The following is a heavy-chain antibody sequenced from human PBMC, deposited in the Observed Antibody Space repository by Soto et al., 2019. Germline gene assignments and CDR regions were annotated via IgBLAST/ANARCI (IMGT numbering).Heavy chain of an antibody. Sequence: GGSLRLSCAASGFTFSSYWMHWVRQAPGKGLVWVSRINTDGSNTGYADSVKGRFTISRDNAKNTLYLQMNILRAEDTAVYYCARSLSASHDYWGKGTLVTVSS. V-gene: IGHV3-74*01. J-gene: IGHJ4*02. CDR2: INTDGSNT. CDR3: ARSLSASHDY. D-gene: IGHD2-2*01. CDR1: GFTFSSYW.